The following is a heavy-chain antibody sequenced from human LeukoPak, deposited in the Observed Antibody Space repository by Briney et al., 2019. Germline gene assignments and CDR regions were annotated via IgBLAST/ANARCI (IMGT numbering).Heavy chain of an antibody. V-gene: IGHV4-39*01. CDR1: GGSISSSSYY. CDR3: ARGGIAAAGTAPMRY. CDR2: IYYSGST. J-gene: IGHJ4*02. D-gene: IGHD6-13*01. Sequence: SETLSLTCTVSGGSISSSSYYWGWLRQPPGKGLEWIGSIYYSGSTYYNPSLKSRVTISVDTSKNQFSLKLSSVTAADTAVYYCARGGIAAAGTAPMRYWGQGTLVTVSS.